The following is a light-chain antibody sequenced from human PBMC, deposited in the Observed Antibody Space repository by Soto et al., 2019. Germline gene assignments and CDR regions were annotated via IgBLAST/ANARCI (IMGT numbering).Light chain of an antibody. CDR1: STDVGGYNY. J-gene: IGLJ2*01. CDR2: EVN. CDR3: SSYAGSNNLV. Sequence: QSVLAQPSSVSGSPGQSITISCTGTSTDVGGYNYVSWYQHHPGKGPKLIIYEVNNRPSGVSDRFSGSKSGNKASLTISNLEAEDESDYYCSSYAGSNNLVFGGGTKVTVL. V-gene: IGLV2-8*01.